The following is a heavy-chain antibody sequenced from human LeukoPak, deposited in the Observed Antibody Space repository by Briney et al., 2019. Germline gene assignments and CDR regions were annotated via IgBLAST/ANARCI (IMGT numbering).Heavy chain of an antibody. Sequence: LRLSCAASGFTFDDYAMHWVRQPPGKGLEWVSGISWNSGSIGYADSVKGRFTISRDNAKNSLYLQMNSLRAEDMALYYCAKDKGRYYYYYMDVWGKGTTVTVSS. CDR2: ISWNSGSI. CDR3: AKDKGRYYYYYMDV. J-gene: IGHJ6*03. V-gene: IGHV3-9*03. CDR1: GFTFDDYA.